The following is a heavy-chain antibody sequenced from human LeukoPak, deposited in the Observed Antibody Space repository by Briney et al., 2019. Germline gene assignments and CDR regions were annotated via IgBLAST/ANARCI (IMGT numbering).Heavy chain of an antibody. Sequence: PGGSLRLSCAASGFTFSSYGMHWVRQAPGKGLEWVAFIRYDGSNKYYADSVKGRFTISRDNSKNTLYLQMNSLRAEDTAVYYCVKGRPRLLWSGDNLDYWGQGNLVTVSS. J-gene: IGHJ4*02. CDR3: VKGRPRLLWSGDNLDY. CDR1: GFTFSSYG. V-gene: IGHV3-30*02. D-gene: IGHD3-10*01. CDR2: IRYDGSNK.